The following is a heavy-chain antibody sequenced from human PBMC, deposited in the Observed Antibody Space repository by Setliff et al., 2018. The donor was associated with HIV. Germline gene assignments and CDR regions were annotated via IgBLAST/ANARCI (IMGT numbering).Heavy chain of an antibody. CDR3: VTSSSWSSRLNF. CDR1: GGSASNSRYY. J-gene: IGHJ4*02. D-gene: IGHD2-2*01. CDR2: IHHNEKT. V-gene: IGHV4-39*07. Sequence: TLSLTCTVSGGSASNSRYYWAWIRQPPGKGLEYIGSIHHNEKTYYNPSLKSRVTISVDTSKNQFSLKLTSVTAADTAVYYCVTSSSWSSRLNFWGPGMLVTVPQ.